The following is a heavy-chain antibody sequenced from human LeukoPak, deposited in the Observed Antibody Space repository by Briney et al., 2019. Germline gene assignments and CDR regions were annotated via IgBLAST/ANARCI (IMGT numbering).Heavy chain of an antibody. CDR1: EYTFTAYY. CDR2: MNPNSGNT. Sequence: GASVNVSCKPSEYTFTAYYMHWVRQAPGQGLEWMGWMNPNSGNTGYAQKFQGRVTMTRNTSISTAYMELSSLRSEDTAVYYRAWGPHYYYYGMDVWGQGTTVTVSS. J-gene: IGHJ6*02. V-gene: IGHV1-8*02. CDR3: AWGPHYYYYGMDV.